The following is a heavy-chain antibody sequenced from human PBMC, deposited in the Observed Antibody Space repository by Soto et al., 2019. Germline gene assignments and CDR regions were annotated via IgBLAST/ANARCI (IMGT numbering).Heavy chain of an antibody. CDR2: IKSETDGGTI. CDR1: GFTFSNVW. J-gene: IGHJ4*02. CDR3: TPLALKYNSVWYPLSD. V-gene: IGHV3-15*07. Sequence: EVQLVESGGGLVKPGGSLRLSCAGSGFTFSNVWMNWVRQAPGKGLEWVGRIKSETDGGTIDYAAPVKGRFTISRDDSDNTQYLQMNSLNTDDTDSYYCTPLALKYNSVWYPLSDGGQGTRFTVCS. D-gene: IGHD6-19*01.